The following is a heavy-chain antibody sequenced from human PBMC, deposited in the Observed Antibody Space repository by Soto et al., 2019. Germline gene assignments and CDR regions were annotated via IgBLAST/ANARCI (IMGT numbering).Heavy chain of an antibody. J-gene: IGHJ5*02. V-gene: IGHV3-15*07. CDR3: TTLGSS. D-gene: IGHD6-25*01. CDR2: VTTKTDGETT. CDR1: SFTFSDAW. Sequence: GGSLRHSCAASSFTFSDAWRNWVRQAPGKGLEWVGHVTTKTDGETTEYAAFVKGRFSISRDDSTNTLFLQMTSLETDDTAMYYCTTLGSSCGQRTLVTVS.